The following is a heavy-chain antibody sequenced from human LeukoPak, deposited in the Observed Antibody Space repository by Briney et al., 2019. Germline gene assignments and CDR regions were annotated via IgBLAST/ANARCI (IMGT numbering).Heavy chain of an antibody. CDR2: ISVYNGNT. CDR1: GYTFTNYG. CDR3: ATGEVGGKLPYFDF. J-gene: IGHJ4*02. Sequence: ASVKVSCKASGYTFTNYGISWVRQAPGQGLEWMGWISVYNGNTNYAQKLQGRVTMTTDTSTSTAYMELRSLRSDDTAVYYCATGEVGGKLPYFDFWGQGTLVAVSS. D-gene: IGHD1-26*01. V-gene: IGHV1-18*01.